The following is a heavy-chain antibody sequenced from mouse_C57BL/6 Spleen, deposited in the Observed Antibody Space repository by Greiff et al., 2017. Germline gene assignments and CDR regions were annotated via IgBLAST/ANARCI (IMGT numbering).Heavy chain of an antibody. J-gene: IGHJ2*01. CDR2: ISYDGSN. CDR1: GYSITSGYY. D-gene: IGHD1-2*01. CDR3: ATGLGYFDY. Sequence: DVKLQESGPGLVKPSQSLSLTCSVTGYSITSGYYWNWIRQFPGNKLEWMGYISYDGSNNYNPSLKNRISITRDTSKNQFFLKLNSVTTEDTATYYCATGLGYFDYWGQGTTLTVSS. V-gene: IGHV3-6*01.